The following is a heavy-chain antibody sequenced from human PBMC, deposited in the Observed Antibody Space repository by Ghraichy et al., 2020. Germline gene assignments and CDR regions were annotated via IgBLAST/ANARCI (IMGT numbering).Heavy chain of an antibody. D-gene: IGHD3-10*01. Sequence: GGSLRLSCAASGFTFSSYAMSWVRQAPGKGLEWVSAISGSGGSTYYADSVKGRFTISRDNSKNTLYLQMNSLRAEDTAVYYCAKDQERDYYGSGRKITLRRDYWGQGTLVTVSS. V-gene: IGHV3-23*01. CDR3: AKDQERDYYGSGRKITLRRDY. CDR1: GFTFSSYA. J-gene: IGHJ4*02. CDR2: ISGSGGST.